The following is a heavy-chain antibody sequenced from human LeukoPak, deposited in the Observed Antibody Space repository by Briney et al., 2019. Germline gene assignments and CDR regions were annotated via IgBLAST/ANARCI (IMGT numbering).Heavy chain of an antibody. CDR2: IYPGDSDT. D-gene: IGHD3-10*01. V-gene: IGHV5-51*01. CDR3: ARPLLWFGEFYYFDY. CDR1: GYSFTSYW. Sequence: GESLKISCKGSGYSFTSYWIGWVRQMPGKGLEWMGIIYPGDSDTRYSPSFQGQVTISADKSISTAYLQWSSLKASDTAMYYCARPLLWFGEFYYFDYWGQGTLVTVSS. J-gene: IGHJ4*02.